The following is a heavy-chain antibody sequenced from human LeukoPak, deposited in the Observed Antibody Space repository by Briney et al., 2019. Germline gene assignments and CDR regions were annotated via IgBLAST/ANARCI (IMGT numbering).Heavy chain of an antibody. V-gene: IGHV5-51*01. D-gene: IGHD1-1*01. J-gene: IGHJ2*01. CDR3: ARRGTNEYFDL. CDR1: GYSFNTYW. Sequence: GDSLKISCKGSGYSFNTYWIGWVRQMPGKGLEWMGIIYPGDSDTRYSPSFQGQVTISADKSINTAFLQWSSLRASDTAMYHCARRGTNEYFDLWGRGTLVTVSS. CDR2: IYPGDSDT.